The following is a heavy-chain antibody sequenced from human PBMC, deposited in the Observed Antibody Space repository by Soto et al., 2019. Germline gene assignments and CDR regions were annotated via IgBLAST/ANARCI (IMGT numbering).Heavy chain of an antibody. CDR2: IYRSGNT. CDR1: RGFISSGSW. Sequence: SETLSLTCAVSRGFISSGSWWSWVRQPPGKGLEWIGEIYRSGNTNYNPSLKSRVSISVDMSKNQFSLKLSSVTAADTAVYYCARQYSSSYYYYYGMDVWGQGTTVTVSS. CDR3: ARQYSSSYYYYYGMDV. V-gene: IGHV4-4*02. J-gene: IGHJ6*02. D-gene: IGHD6-6*01.